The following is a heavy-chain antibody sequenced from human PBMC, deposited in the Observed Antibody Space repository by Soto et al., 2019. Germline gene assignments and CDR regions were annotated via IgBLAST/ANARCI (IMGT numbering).Heavy chain of an antibody. J-gene: IGHJ6*02. D-gene: IGHD3-3*01. Sequence: SETLSLTCAVYGGSFSGYYWSWIRRPPGKGLEWIGEINHSGSTNYNPSLKNRVTISVDTSKNQFSLKLSPVSAADTAVYYCARGITIFGVVTPYYYYYGMDVWGQGTTVTVSS. CDR1: GGSFSGYY. CDR2: INHSGST. V-gene: IGHV4-34*01. CDR3: ARGITIFGVVTPYYYYYGMDV.